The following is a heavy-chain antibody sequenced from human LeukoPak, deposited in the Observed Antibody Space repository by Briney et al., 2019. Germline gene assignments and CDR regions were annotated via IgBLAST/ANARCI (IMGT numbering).Heavy chain of an antibody. V-gene: IGHV3-30*02. CDR3: PTESNGNYPGEPAFHI. CDR2: IRYDGSYK. J-gene: IGHJ3*02. Sequence: GGSLRLSCATSGFTFCVYGMHWVGQAPGKGLEWVASIRYDGSYKYYVDSVKGRFTLSRDNSKNTIYLQMNSLRAEDTAVCYGPTESNGNYPGEPAFHIWGQGTMVTVSS. CDR1: GFTFCVYG. D-gene: IGHD1-7*01.